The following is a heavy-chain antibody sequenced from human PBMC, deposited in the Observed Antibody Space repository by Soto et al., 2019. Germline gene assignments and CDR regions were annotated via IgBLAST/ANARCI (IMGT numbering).Heavy chain of an antibody. D-gene: IGHD2-21*02. Sequence: ASETLSLTCTVSGGYMSGYYWSWIRQPPGKGLEWIGNVYYSGGAKYNPSVKRRVSISVDTSKNQFSLNLSSVTAADTAVYYCTRDGDGRMTTNPYYYYGMDVWGPGITVT. V-gene: IGHV4-59*01. CDR1: GGYMSGYY. CDR3: TRDGDGRMTTNPYYYYGMDV. J-gene: IGHJ6*02. CDR2: VYYSGGA.